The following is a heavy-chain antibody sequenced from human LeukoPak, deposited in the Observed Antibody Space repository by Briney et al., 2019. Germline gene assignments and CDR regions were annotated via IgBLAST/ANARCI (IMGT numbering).Heavy chain of an antibody. D-gene: IGHD7-27*01. CDR3: ARSGDDAFDI. J-gene: IGHJ3*02. V-gene: IGHV3-21*01. CDR2: ISSSSSYI. CDR1: GFTFSSYA. Sequence: PGGSLRLSCAASGFTFSSYAMNWVRQAPGKGLEWVSSISSSSSYIYYADSVKGRFTISRDNAKNSLYLQMNSLRAEDTAVYYCARSGDDAFDIWGQGTMVTVSS.